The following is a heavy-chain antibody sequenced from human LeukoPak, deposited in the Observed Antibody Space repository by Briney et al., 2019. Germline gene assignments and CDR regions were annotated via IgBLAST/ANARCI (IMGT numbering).Heavy chain of an antibody. CDR1: GFTFSDHW. CDR2: ISSSGSTI. V-gene: IGHV3-11*01. D-gene: IGHD3-9*01. CDR3: ARDRNILTGYYASPEYYGMDV. Sequence: PGGSLRLSCAASGFTFSDHWMSWVRQAPGKGLEWVPYISSSGSTIYYADSVKGRFTISRDNAKNSLYLQMNSLRAEDTAVYYCARDRNILTGYYASPEYYGMDVWGQGTTVTVSS. J-gene: IGHJ6*02.